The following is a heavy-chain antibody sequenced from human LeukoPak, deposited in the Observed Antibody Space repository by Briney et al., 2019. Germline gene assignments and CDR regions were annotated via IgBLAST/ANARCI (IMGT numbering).Heavy chain of an antibody. J-gene: IGHJ2*01. CDR1: GGSVSSGSYY. D-gene: IGHD2-21*01. CDR3: ARYSLVTSGWPFDL. Sequence: SETLSLTCTVSGGSVSSGSYYWTWIRQPPGKGLEWIGYISYSGSSNYNPSLNSRVTMSVDTSKNQFSLKLNSVTAADAAVYYCARYSLVTSGWPFDLWGRGTLVTVSS. V-gene: IGHV4-61*01. CDR2: ISYSGSS.